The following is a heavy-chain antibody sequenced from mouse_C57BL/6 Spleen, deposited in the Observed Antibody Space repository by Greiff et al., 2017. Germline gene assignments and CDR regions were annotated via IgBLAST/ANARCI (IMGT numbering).Heavy chain of an antibody. CDR1: GFTFSSYT. CDR2: ISGGGGNT. J-gene: IGHJ2*01. Sequence: VQLKESGGGLVKPGGSLKLSCAASGFTFSSYTMSWVRQTPEKRLEWVATISGGGGNTYYPDSVKGRFTISRDNAKNTLYLQMSSLRSEDTALYYCARHGRGYYFDYWGQGTTLTVSS. V-gene: IGHV5-9*01. CDR3: ARHGRGYYFDY.